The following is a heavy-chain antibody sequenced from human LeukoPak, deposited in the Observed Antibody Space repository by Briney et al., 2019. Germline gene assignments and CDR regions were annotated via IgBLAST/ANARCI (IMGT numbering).Heavy chain of an antibody. D-gene: IGHD3-22*01. J-gene: IGHJ4*02. CDR1: GGSISSSSYY. V-gene: IGHV4-39*07. CDR2: IYYSGTTYT. CDR3: ARVRVAYYYGSSGYQSSIPFDY. Sequence: SETLSLTCTVSGGSISSSSYYWGWIRQPPGKGLEWIGNIYYSGTTYTYYNPSLKSRVTMSLDSSKNQFSLKLSSVTAADTAVYYCARVRVAYYYGSSGYQSSIPFDYWGQGTLVTVSS.